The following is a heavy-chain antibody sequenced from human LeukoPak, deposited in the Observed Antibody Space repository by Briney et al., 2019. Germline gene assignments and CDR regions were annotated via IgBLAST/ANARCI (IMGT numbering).Heavy chain of an antibody. CDR3: ARRQSTYYYDSSGSTTKGVIDY. CDR1: GVSFSGYY. V-gene: IGHV4-34*01. J-gene: IGHJ4*02. Sequence: SETLSLTCAVYGVSFSGYYWSWIRQPPGKGLEWIGEINHSGSTNYNPSLKSRVTISVDTSKNQFSLKLSSVTAADTAVYYCARRQSTYYYDSSGSTTKGVIDYWGQGTLVTVSS. CDR2: INHSGST. D-gene: IGHD3-22*01.